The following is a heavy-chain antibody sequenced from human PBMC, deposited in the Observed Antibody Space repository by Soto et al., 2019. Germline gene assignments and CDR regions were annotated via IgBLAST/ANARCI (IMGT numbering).Heavy chain of an antibody. V-gene: IGHV3-30*18. Sequence: QVQLVESGGGVVQPGRSLRLSCAASGFTFSNYGMHWVRQAPGKGLEWVAVISYDESTKYYADSVKGRFTISRDNSKNSLYLQVNSLRAEDKDVYYCAKDLEATIVNCHYYCMDVWGQGSTVTV. CDR1: GFTFSNYG. CDR3: AKDLEATIVNCHYYCMDV. CDR2: ISYDESTK. D-gene: IGHD5-12*01. J-gene: IGHJ6*02.